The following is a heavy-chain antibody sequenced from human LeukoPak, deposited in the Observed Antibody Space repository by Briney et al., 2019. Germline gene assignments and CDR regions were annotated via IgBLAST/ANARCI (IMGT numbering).Heavy chain of an antibody. D-gene: IGHD2-2*01. CDR1: GFTFGDYA. CDR3: TRDCSSTNCFVDY. J-gene: IGHJ4*02. V-gene: IGHV3-49*03. Sequence: GGSLRLSCTASGFTFGDYAMSWFRQAPGKGLEWVSLIRDKAYGGTTEYAASVKGRFTISRDDSKSITSLQVNSLKTEDTAVYYCTRDCSSTNCFVDYWGQGTLVTVSS. CDR2: IRDKAYGGTT.